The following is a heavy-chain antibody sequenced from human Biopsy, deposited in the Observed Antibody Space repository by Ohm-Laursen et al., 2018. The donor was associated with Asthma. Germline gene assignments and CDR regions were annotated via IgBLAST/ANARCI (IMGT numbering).Heavy chain of an antibody. J-gene: IGHJ4*02. CDR3: TTGVIAAGDTNLDY. D-gene: IGHD3-16*02. V-gene: IGHV3-73*01. Sequence: GSLRLSCAASGLTFSGYPMHWVRQTPGKGLEWDGRIRSKANNQTTAYAAAVEGRFSISRDDSKGTAFLHMNRLKTDDTAVYFCTTGVIAAGDTNLDYWGRGILVTVSS. CDR2: IRSKANNQTT. CDR1: GLTFSGYP.